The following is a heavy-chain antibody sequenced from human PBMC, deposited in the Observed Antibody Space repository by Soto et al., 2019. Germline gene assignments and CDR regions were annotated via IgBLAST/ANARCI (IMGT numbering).Heavy chain of an antibody. J-gene: IGHJ4*02. CDR2: ISISGSYI. V-gene: IGHV3-21*04. Sequence: GGSLRLSCAASGFTFSSYNMNWVRRAPGKGLEWVSSISISGSYIYYADSVKGRFTISRDNAKNSLYLQMNSLRYEDTAFYYCARLPSENSYGEIFDYWGQGTLVTVSS. CDR1: GFTFSSYN. CDR3: ARLPSENSYGEIFDY. D-gene: IGHD5-18*01.